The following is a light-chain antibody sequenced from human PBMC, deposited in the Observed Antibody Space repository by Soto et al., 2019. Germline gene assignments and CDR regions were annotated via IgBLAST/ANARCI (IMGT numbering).Light chain of an antibody. CDR1: RDVGSD. CDR3: LQDYGDSWT. J-gene: IGKJ1*01. Sequence: QMTQSPSSLPASVGEKIIITCRASRDVGSDVSWYQQKPGQAPKLLIYAASNLYTGVPSRFSGSRSGTEFTLTISSLQPEDFASYYCLQDYGDSWTFGQGTKVDIK. CDR2: AAS. V-gene: IGKV1-6*01.